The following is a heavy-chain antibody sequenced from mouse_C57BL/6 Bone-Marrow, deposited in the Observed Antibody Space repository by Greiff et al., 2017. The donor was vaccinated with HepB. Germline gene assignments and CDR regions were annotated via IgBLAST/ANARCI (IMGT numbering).Heavy chain of an antibody. CDR3: ASDYYGSSYLNWYFDV. CDR1: GYTFTSYW. V-gene: IGHV1-64*01. Sequence: VQLQQPGAELVKPGASVKLSCKASGYTFTSYWMHWVKQRPGQGLEWIGMIHPNSGSTNYNEKFKSKATLTVDKSSSTAYMQLSSLTSEDSAVYYCASDYYGSSYLNWYFDVWGTGTTVTVSS. D-gene: IGHD1-1*01. CDR2: IHPNSGST. J-gene: IGHJ1*03.